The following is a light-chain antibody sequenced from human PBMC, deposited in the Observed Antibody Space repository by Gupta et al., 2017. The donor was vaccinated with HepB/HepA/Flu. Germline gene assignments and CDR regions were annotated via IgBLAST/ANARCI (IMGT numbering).Light chain of an antibody. CDR1: SGHSSYS. V-gene: IGLV4-69*01. CDR2: LNSDGSC. CDR3: QTGGTAIV. Sequence: QVVLPQSPSASASLGASVRLTCTLSSGHSSYSIAWHQQQPQKGPRYLMRLNSDGSCNKGSAIPDRFSGSSSAAERYLTLSSLQAEDEDDYYCQTGGTAIVFGGGTKLTVL. J-gene: IGLJ2*01.